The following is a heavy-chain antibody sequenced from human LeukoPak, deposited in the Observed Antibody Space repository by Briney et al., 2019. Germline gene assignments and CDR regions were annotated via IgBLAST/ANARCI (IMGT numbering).Heavy chain of an antibody. CDR3: AKANGIVVVVAAPPDAFDI. D-gene: IGHD2-15*01. CDR2: IYTSGST. V-gene: IGHV4-61*02. Sequence: SETLSLTCTVSGGSISSGSYYWGWIRQPAGKGLEWIVRIYTSGSTNYNPSLKSRVTISVDTSKNQFSLTLSSVTAADAAVYYCAKANGIVVVVAAPPDAFDIWGQGTMVTVSS. CDR1: GGSISSGSYY. J-gene: IGHJ3*02.